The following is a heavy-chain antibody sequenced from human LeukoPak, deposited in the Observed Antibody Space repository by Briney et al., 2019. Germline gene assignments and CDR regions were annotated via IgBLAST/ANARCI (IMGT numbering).Heavy chain of an antibody. CDR1: GFTFDDYA. Sequence: PGRSLRLSCAASGFTFDDYAMHWVRQGPGKGLEWVSGISWNSGSIGYADSVKGRFTISRDNAKNSLYLQMNSLRAEDTAVYYCARGGGSRNSDFDYWGQGTLVTVSS. CDR2: ISWNSGSI. V-gene: IGHV3-9*01. CDR3: ARGGGSRNSDFDY. D-gene: IGHD2-15*01. J-gene: IGHJ4*02.